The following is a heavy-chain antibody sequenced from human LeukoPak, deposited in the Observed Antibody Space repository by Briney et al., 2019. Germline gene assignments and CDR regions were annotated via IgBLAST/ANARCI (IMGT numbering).Heavy chain of an antibody. V-gene: IGHV4-59*01. J-gene: IGHJ4*02. CDR2: IYYSGST. CDR1: GGSISSYY. Sequence: SETLSLTCTVSGGSISSYYWSWIRQPPGKGLEWIGYIYYSGSTNYNPSLKSRVTISVDTSKNQFSLKLSSVTAADTAVYYCARITNYDILTGYYSIFDYWGQGTLVTVSS. CDR3: ARITNYDILTGYYSIFDY. D-gene: IGHD3-9*01.